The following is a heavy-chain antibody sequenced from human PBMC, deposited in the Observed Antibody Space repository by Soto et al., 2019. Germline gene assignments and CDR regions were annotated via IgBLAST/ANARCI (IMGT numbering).Heavy chain of an antibody. V-gene: IGHV3-33*01. CDR2: IWYDGSNK. CDR3: ARDLGSAYEGNWFDP. CDR1: GFTFSSYG. D-gene: IGHD3-10*01. Sequence: GGSLRLSCAASGFTFSSYGMHWVRQAPGKGLEWVAVIWYDGSNKYYADSVKGRFTISRDNSKNTLYLQMNSLRAEDTAVYYCARDLGSAYEGNWFDPWGQGTLVTVSS. J-gene: IGHJ5*02.